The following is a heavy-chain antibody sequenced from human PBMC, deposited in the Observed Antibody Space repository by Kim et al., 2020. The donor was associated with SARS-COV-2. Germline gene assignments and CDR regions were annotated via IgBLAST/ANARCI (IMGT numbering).Heavy chain of an antibody. J-gene: IGHJ6*02. V-gene: IGHV1-46*01. Sequence: ASVKVSCKASGYTFTSYYMHWVRQAPGQGLEWMGIINPSGGSTSYAQKFQGRVTMTRDTSTSTVYMELSSLRSEDTAVYYCARDRADCSSTSCIYGMDVWGQGTTVTVSS. CDR1: GYTFTSYY. D-gene: IGHD2-2*01. CDR2: INPSGGST. CDR3: ARDRADCSSTSCIYGMDV.